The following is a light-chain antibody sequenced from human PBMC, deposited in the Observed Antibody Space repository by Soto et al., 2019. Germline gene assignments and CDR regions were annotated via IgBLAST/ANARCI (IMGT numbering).Light chain of an antibody. CDR3: CSYAGSYTFGVV. V-gene: IGLV2-11*01. CDR2: DVS. Sequence: QSVLTQPRSVSGSPGQSVTISCTGTSSYVGGYNYVSWYQQHPGKAPKLMIYDVSKRPSGVPDRFSGSKSGNSASLTISGLHAEDEADYYCCSYAGSYTFGVVFGGGTKLTVL. J-gene: IGLJ2*01. CDR1: SSYVGGYNY.